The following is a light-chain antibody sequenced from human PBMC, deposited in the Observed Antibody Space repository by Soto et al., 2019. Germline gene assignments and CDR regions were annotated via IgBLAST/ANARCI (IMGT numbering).Light chain of an antibody. CDR3: SSHAGIINVL. CDR1: SSDVGGYNY. CDR2: EVT. Sequence: QSALTQPPSASGSPGQSVTISCTGTSSDVGGYNYVSWYQQHPGKAPKLMIYEVTKRPSGVPDRFSGSKSGNTASLTVSGLLAEDEADYYCSSHAGIINVLFGGGTKRTVL. V-gene: IGLV2-8*01. J-gene: IGLJ3*02.